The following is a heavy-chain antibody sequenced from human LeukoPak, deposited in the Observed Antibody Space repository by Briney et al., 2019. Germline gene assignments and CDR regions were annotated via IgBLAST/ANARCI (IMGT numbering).Heavy chain of an antibody. CDR3: ARLPPRDYGSGIMDV. Sequence: SETLSLTCTVSGGSISSSSYYWGWIRQPPGKGLEWIGSIYYSGSTYYNPSLKSRVTISVDTSKNQFSLKLSSVTAADTAVYYCARLPPRDYGSGIMDVWGKGTTVTVSS. V-gene: IGHV4-39*01. CDR2: IYYSGST. CDR1: GGSISSSSYY. D-gene: IGHD3-10*01. J-gene: IGHJ6*03.